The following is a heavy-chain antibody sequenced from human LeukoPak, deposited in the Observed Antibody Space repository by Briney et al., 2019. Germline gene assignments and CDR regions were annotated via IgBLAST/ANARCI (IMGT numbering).Heavy chain of an antibody. CDR2: ISAYNGNT. CDR3: ARESYYDFWSGFQNFDY. V-gene: IGHV1-18*01. J-gene: IGHJ4*02. Sequence: SVKVSCKASGYTFTSYGISWVRQAPGQGLEWMGWISAYNGNTNYAQKLQGRVTMTTDTSTSTAYMEVRRLRSDDRAVYYRARESYYDFWSGFQNFDYWGQGTLVTVSS. D-gene: IGHD3-3*01. CDR1: GYTFTSYG.